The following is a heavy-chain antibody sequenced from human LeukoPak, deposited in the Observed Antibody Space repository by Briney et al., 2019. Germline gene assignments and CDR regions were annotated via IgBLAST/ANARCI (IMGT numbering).Heavy chain of an antibody. Sequence: GGSLRLSCVVSGFPFSSYAMSWVRQAPGKGLEWVSGISGSGDDTYYAASVKGRFIVSRDTSKNTLYLQMNSLRAEDTAVYYCAKDPLNTAMVSLTFDHWGQGTLVTVSS. CDR3: AKDPLNTAMVSLTFDH. D-gene: IGHD5-18*01. J-gene: IGHJ4*02. V-gene: IGHV3-23*01. CDR2: ISGSGDDT. CDR1: GFPFSSYA.